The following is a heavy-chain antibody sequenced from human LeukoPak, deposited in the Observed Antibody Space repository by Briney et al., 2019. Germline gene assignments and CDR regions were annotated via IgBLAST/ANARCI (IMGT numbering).Heavy chain of an antibody. Sequence: SETLSLTCTVSGGSMSNYWWTWIRQPPGKGLEWIGYIYYDGSTYYNPALNSRVTISIDTSKNQFSLKLSSVTAADTAVYYCARRLCSSLTCNIGPSGNWLDPWGQGTLVTVSS. CDR1: GGSMSNYW. D-gene: IGHD2-2*02. CDR2: IYYDGST. J-gene: IGHJ5*02. V-gene: IGHV4-59*08. CDR3: ARRLCSSLTCNIGPSGNWLDP.